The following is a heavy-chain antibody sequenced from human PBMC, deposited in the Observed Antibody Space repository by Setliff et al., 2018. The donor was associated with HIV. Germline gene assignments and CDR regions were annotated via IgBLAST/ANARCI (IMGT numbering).Heavy chain of an antibody. J-gene: IGHJ4*02. CDR1: GGSINRSNYY. V-gene: IGHV4-39*01. CDR3: ARQTWEYYDTLTGYYRSPKNFDS. CDR2: ISYTGST. Sequence: SETLSLTCTVPGGSINRSNYYWGWIRQPPGKGLEWIGTISYTGSTYYDPSLKSRVTISLDTSKNQFFLKLRSVPAPDTAIYYCARQTWEYYDTLTGYYRSPKNFDSWGQGTLVTVSS. D-gene: IGHD3-9*01.